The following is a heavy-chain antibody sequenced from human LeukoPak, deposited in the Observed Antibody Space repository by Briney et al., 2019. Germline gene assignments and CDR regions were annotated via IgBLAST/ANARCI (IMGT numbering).Heavy chain of an antibody. Sequence: SETLSLTCTVSGGSISSYYWNWIRQPAGKGLEWIGRIYISGSTNCNPSLKSRVTMSIDTSKNQISLKLRSVTATDTAVYYCARDDWGYWGQGTTVTVSS. D-gene: IGHD3-9*01. CDR1: GGSISSYY. CDR3: ARDDWGY. V-gene: IGHV4-4*07. J-gene: IGHJ4*02. CDR2: IYISGST.